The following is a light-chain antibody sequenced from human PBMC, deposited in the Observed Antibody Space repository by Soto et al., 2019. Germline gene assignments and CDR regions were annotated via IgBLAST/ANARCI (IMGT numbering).Light chain of an antibody. CDR2: EVN. CDR1: RSDTGGYNY. CDR3: RSYTRSSTYV. Sequence: QSVLAQPASVSGSPGQSITISCSGTRSDTGGYNYVSWYQHHPGKAPKLMIYEVNTRPSGVSDRFSGSKSGNTASLTISGLQAEDEADYYCRSYTRSSTYVFARGTKVTVL. V-gene: IGLV2-14*01. J-gene: IGLJ1*01.